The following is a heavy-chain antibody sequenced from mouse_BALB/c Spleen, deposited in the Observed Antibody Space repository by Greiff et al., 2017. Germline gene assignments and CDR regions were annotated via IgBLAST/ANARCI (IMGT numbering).Heavy chain of an antibody. J-gene: IGHJ4*01. V-gene: IGHV14-4*02. Sequence: EVKLMESGAELVRSGASVKLSCTASGFNIKDYYMHWVKQRPEQGLEWIGWIDPENGDTEYAPKFQGKATMTADTSSNTAYLQLSSLTSEDTAVYYCNALYGNLYAMDYWGQGTSVTVSS. CDR2: IDPENGDT. CDR1: GFNIKDYY. CDR3: NALYGNLYAMDY. D-gene: IGHD2-1*01.